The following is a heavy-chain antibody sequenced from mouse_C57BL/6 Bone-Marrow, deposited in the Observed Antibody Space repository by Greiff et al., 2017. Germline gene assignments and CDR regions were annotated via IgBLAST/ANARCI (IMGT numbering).Heavy chain of an antibody. D-gene: IGHD2-4*01. CDR1: GYTFTDYE. J-gene: IGHJ4*01. CDR2: IDPETGGT. V-gene: IGHV1-15*01. Sequence: VQLQQSGAELVRPGASVTLSCKASGYTFTDYEMHWVKQTPVHGLEWIGAIDPETGGTAYNQKFKGKAILTADKSSSTAYMELRSLTSEVSAVYYCTRFNYDLYYYAMDYWGQGTSVTVSS. CDR3: TRFNYDLYYYAMDY.